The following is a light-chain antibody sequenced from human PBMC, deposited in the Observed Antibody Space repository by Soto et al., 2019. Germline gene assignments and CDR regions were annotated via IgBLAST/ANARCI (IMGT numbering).Light chain of an antibody. V-gene: IGLV1-44*01. CDR2: TNN. J-gene: IGLJ3*02. CDR3: AAWDDSLAVWV. CDR1: SSNIGSNI. Sequence: QPVLTQPPSASGTPGQRVTISCSGSSSNIGSNIVTWFQQLPGTAPKLLIYTNNQRPSGVPDRFSGSKSGTSASLAISGLQSEDEADYFCAAWDDSLAVWVFGGGTKVTVL.